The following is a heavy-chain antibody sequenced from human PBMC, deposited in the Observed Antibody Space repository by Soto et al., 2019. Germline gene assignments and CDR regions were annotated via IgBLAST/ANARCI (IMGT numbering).Heavy chain of an antibody. J-gene: IGHJ4*02. CDR1: GFTVSSNY. CDR3: ARDTPPDYYGSGSYFDY. V-gene: IGHV3-66*01. D-gene: IGHD3-10*01. Sequence: PGGSLRLSCAASGFTVSSNYMSWVRQAPGKGLEWVSVIYSGGSTYYADSVKGRFTISRDNSKNTLYLQMNSLRAEDTAVYYCARDTPPDYYGSGSYFDYWGQGTLVTVSS. CDR2: IYSGGST.